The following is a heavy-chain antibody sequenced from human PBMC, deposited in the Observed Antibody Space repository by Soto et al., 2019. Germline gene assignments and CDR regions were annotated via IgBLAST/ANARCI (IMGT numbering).Heavy chain of an antibody. CDR3: ARGGPGDGYFDL. CDR1: GASIRSGGYY. Sequence: QVQLQESGPGLVKPSQTLSLTCSVSGASIRSGGYYWSWIGQTPGKGLEWIGYIYYSGGTYFNPSLRSRVTMYVDTSENQFSLQLSSVTAADTAVYHCARGGPGDGYFDLWGRGTLVAVSS. V-gene: IGHV4-31*03. J-gene: IGHJ2*01. CDR2: IYYSGGT. D-gene: IGHD3-10*01.